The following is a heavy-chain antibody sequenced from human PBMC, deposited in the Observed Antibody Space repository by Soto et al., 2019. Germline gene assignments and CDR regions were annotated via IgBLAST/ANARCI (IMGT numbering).Heavy chain of an antibody. CDR3: SSPAIAATVSAFDY. J-gene: IGHJ4*02. Sequence: QVQLQQWGAGLLKPSETLSLTCAVYGGSFSGYYWSWIRQPPGKGLEWIGEINHSGSANYNPSQRSLVPIPVSTSKDHFSPKLRSVTAAARAVYYCSSPAIAATVSAFDYWGQGTLVTVSS. CDR1: GGSFSGYY. V-gene: IGHV4-34*01. D-gene: IGHD6-13*01. CDR2: INHSGSA.